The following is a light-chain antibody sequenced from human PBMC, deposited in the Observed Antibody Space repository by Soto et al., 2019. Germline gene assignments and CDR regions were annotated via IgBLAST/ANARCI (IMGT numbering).Light chain of an antibody. CDR3: QQYSTYST. V-gene: IGKV1-5*01. J-gene: IGKJ1*01. CDR2: DAS. Sequence: DIQMTQSPSTLSASVGDRVTITCRASQSISSLLAWYQQKPGKAPKLLIYDASNLESGVPSIFSGSGSGTEFTLTISSLPPDNFATYYCQQYSTYSTFGQGTKVDIK. CDR1: QSISSL.